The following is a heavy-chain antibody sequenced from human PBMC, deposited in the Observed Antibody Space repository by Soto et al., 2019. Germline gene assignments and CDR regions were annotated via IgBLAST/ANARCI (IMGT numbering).Heavy chain of an antibody. CDR3: AREMSGHYFTFDL. V-gene: IGHV3-11*01. Sequence: QVQLVESGGDLVKPGGSLRLSCAASGLTFSDYFMSWIRQSPGKGLEWVSYTTKTGSTSNYADSVKGRFTISRDNAKNSLYLQMNSLRAEDTAIYYCAREMSGHYFTFDLWGRGTMVTVSS. CDR2: TTKTGSTS. D-gene: IGHD3-3*01. J-gene: IGHJ3*01. CDR1: GLTFSDYF.